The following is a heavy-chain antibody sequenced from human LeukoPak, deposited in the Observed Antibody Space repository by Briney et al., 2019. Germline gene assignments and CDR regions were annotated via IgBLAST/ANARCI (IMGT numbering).Heavy chain of an antibody. CDR1: GGTFSSYA. CDR2: IIPIFGTA. J-gene: IGHJ4*02. CDR3: ARGGEWFGELLWGTTFDY. D-gene: IGHD3-10*01. V-gene: IGHV1-69*13. Sequence: VASVKVSCKASGGTFSSYAISWVRQAPGQGLEWMGGIIPIFGTANYAQKFQGRVTITADESTSTAYMELSSLRSEDTAVYYFARGGEWFGELLWGTTFDYWGQGTLVTVSS.